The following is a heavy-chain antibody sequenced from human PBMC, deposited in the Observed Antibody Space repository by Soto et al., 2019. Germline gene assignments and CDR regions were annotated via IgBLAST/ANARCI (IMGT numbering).Heavy chain of an antibody. CDR1: GFAFSTHG. Sequence: GGSLRLSCAAFGFAFSTHGMHWVRQGPSKGLEWVALIWNDGNKKDYADSVKGRFTISRDNSKNIVYLRMDSLRVEDTAVYFCARDTWIVSSITSLDHWGQGDLVTVSS. CDR3: ARDTWIVSSITSLDH. V-gene: IGHV3-33*01. CDR2: IWNDGNKK. J-gene: IGHJ4*02. D-gene: IGHD1-26*01.